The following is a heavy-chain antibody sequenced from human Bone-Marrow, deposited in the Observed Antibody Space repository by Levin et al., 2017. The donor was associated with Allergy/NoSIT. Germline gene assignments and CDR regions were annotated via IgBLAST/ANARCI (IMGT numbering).Heavy chain of an antibody. V-gene: IGHV1-18*01. CDR3: VRDGAFSSSWYERHYFDY. J-gene: IGHJ4*02. CDR2: INVYSGNT. CDR1: GFTFSSYG. Sequence: GESLKISCPTSGFTFSSYGFNWVRQAPGQGLEWLGRINVYSGNTHHAQNFQGRLTMTTDTSTNTAYMELRSLRSDDTAVYFCVRDGAFSSSWYERHYFDYWGQGTLVTVTS. D-gene: IGHD2-2*01.